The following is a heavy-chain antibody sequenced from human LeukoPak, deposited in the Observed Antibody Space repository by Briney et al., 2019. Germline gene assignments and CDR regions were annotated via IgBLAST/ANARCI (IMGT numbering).Heavy chain of an antibody. CDR2: IIPIFGTA. D-gene: IGHD6-13*01. Sequence: ASVKVSCKASGGTFSSYAISWVRQAPGQGLEWMGGIIPIFGTANYAQKFQGRVTITADKSTSTAYMELSSLRSEDTAVYYCARELGAAGLYNWFDPWGQRTLVTVSS. CDR3: ARELGAAGLYNWFDP. J-gene: IGHJ5*02. CDR1: GGTFSSYA. V-gene: IGHV1-69*06.